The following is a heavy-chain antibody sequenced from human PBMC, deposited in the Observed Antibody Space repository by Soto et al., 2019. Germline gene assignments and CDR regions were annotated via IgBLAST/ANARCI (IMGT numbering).Heavy chain of an antibody. J-gene: IGHJ6*02. CDR3: ARGGRVAAAEYYYHGMDV. V-gene: IGHV4-30-2*01. D-gene: IGHD6-13*01. Sequence: SETLSLTCAVSGGSISSGGYSWSWIRQPPGKGLEWIGYIYHSGSTYYNPSLKSRVTISVDRSKNQFSLKLSSVTAADTAVYYCARGGRVAAAEYYYHGMDVSGQGTTGTVSS. CDR2: IYHSGST. CDR1: GGSISSGGYS.